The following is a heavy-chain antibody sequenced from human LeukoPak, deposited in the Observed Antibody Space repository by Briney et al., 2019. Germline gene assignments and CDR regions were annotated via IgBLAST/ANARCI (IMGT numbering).Heavy chain of an antibody. D-gene: IGHD6-13*01. CDR3: ARRRGSSWGYFDY. Sequence: SETLSLTCTVSGGSIGSAIYYWGWIRQPPGKGLQWIGNIYYNGNTYYNPALKRRVTISADTSKNQFSLKMCSLTAADTAVYYCARRRGSSWGYFDYWGQGALVTVSS. CDR1: GGSIGSAIYY. V-gene: IGHV4-39*01. J-gene: IGHJ4*02. CDR2: IYYNGNT.